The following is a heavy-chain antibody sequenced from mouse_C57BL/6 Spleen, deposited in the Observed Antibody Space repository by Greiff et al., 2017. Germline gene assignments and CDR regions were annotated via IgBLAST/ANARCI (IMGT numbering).Heavy chain of an antibody. D-gene: IGHD2-4*01. Sequence: VQLQQSGAELVKPGASVKISCKASGYAFSSYWMNWVKQRPGKGLAWIGQIYPGDGDPNYNGKFKGKATLTADTSSSTAYMQRSSLTSEDSAVYFCARGGYDYEDAMDYWGQGTSVTVSS. CDR1: GYAFSSYW. V-gene: IGHV1-80*01. CDR3: ARGGYDYEDAMDY. CDR2: IYPGDGDP. J-gene: IGHJ4*01.